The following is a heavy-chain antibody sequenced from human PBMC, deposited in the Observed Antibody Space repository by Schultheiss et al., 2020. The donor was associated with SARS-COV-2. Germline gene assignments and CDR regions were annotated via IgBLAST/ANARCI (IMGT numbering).Heavy chain of an antibody. CDR3: AREGYYYDSGGFHDAFDI. CDR2: IKHDGSDK. Sequence: GESLKISCAASGFTFSSYAIHWVRQAPGKGLEWVANIKHDGSDKYYVDSVNARFTISRDNAKNSLYLQMNSLRAGDTAVYYCAREGYYYDSGGFHDAFDIWGQGTMVTVSS. CDR1: GFTFSSYA. J-gene: IGHJ3*02. D-gene: IGHD3-22*01. V-gene: IGHV3-7*03.